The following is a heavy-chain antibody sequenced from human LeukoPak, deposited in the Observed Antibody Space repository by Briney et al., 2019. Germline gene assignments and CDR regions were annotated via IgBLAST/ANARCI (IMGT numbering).Heavy chain of an antibody. J-gene: IGHJ4*02. CDR3: AGMNYDSSGYYYRFFDY. CDR1: GGSITNYY. Sequence: SETLSLTCTVSGGSITNYYWSWVRRPPGKGLEWVGYMFYSGSASYNPSLKSRVTISVDTSKNPFSLKLNSVTAADTAVYYCAGMNYDSSGYYYRFFDYWGQGTLVTVSS. CDR2: MFYSGSA. D-gene: IGHD3-22*01. V-gene: IGHV4-59*01.